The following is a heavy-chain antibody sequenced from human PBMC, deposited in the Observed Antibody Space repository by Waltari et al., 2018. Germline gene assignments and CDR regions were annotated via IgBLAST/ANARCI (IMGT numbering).Heavy chain of an antibody. CDR2: ISHTGST. J-gene: IGHJ5*02. CDR1: GGSIRSTNW. Sequence: QVQLQESGPGLVKPSGTLSLTCAVSGGSIRSTNWWTWVRQAPGKGLGCIGEISHTGSTDYNLSLKSRVTISVDNSKNQFSLKLNSVTAADTAVYYCARARYFGSLFAWFDPWGQGTLVNVSS. D-gene: IGHD1-20*01. V-gene: IGHV4-4*02. CDR3: ARARYFGSLFAWFDP.